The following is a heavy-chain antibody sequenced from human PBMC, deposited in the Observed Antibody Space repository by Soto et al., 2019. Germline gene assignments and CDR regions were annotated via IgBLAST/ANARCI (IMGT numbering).Heavy chain of an antibody. V-gene: IGHV1-69*06. J-gene: IGHJ6*02. CDR2: IIPIFGTA. D-gene: IGHD6-13*01. CDR3: VRGGDIAAAGDYYYYGMDV. CDR1: GGTFSSYA. Sequence: SVKVSCKASGGTFSSYAISWVRQAPGQGLEWMGGIIPIFGTANYAQKFQGRVTITADKSTSTAYMELSSLRSEDTAVYYCVRGGDIAAAGDYYYYGMDVWGQGTAVTVSS.